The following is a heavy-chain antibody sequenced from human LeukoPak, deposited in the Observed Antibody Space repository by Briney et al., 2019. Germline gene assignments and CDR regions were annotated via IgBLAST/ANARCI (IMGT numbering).Heavy chain of an antibody. CDR2: ISSSSSYI. CDR1: GFTFSSYS. D-gene: IGHD6-19*01. CDR3: GRLRSGCYGDVVFNI. Sequence: GGSLRLSCAASGFTFSSYSMSWVRQAPGKGLEWVSSISSSSSYIYYADSVKGRFTISRDNAKNSLYLQMNSLRAEDTAVYYCGRLRSGCYGDVVFNIGGKGKMVPFS. J-gene: IGHJ3*02. V-gene: IGHV3-21*01.